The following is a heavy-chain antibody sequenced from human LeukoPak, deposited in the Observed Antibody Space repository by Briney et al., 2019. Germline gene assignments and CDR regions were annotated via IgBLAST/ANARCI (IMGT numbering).Heavy chain of an antibody. V-gene: IGHV4-39*01. J-gene: IGHJ4*02. CDR2: ISYSGNT. CDR1: GDSISSSNYY. D-gene: IGHD1-26*01. CDR3: AKSGLPSGSCQASSDY. Sequence: SETLSLTCTVSGDSISSSNYYWGWIRQPPGKGLEWIGSISYSGNTYYNPSLKSRVTISVDTSKNQFSLKLNSVTAADTAVYYCAKSGLPSGSCQASSDYWGQGTLVTVSS.